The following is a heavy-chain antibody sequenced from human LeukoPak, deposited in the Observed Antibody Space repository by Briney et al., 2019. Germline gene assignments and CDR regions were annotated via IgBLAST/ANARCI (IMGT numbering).Heavy chain of an antibody. CDR3: ARRSSGWFDD. J-gene: IGHJ4*02. CDR2: IYYSGST. Sequence: SETLSLTCTVSGGSISSSSYYWGWIRQPPGKGLEWIGSIYYSGSTYYNPSLKSRVTISVDTSKNQFSLKLSSVTAADTAVYYCARRSSGWFDDWGQGTLVTVSS. D-gene: IGHD6-19*01. V-gene: IGHV4-39*01. CDR1: GGSISSSSYY.